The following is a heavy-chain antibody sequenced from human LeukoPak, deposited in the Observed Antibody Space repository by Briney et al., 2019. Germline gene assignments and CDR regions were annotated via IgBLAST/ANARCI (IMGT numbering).Heavy chain of an antibody. D-gene: IGHD3-9*01. J-gene: IGHJ6*03. Sequence: GGSLRLSCAASGFTVGSNYMSWVRQAPGKGLEWVSVIYSGGSTYYADSVKGRFTTSRDNSKNTLYLQMNSLRAEDTAVYYCARDRHYDILTGYYYYYYMDVWGKGTTVTVSS. V-gene: IGHV3-66*02. CDR3: ARDRHYDILTGYYYYYYMDV. CDR1: GFTVGSNY. CDR2: IYSGGST.